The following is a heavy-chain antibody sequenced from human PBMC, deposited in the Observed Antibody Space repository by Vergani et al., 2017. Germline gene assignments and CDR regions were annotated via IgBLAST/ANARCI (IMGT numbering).Heavy chain of an antibody. V-gene: IGHV4-61*01. CDR3: ARSRIYCGAGSPGY. Sequence: QLQLQESGSGLVQPSQTLSLTCAVSGDSLSSGSYYWSWIRQPPGKGLEWMGYVSFRGDTLYVPSVKGRMTISLNTSSNQFSLYLTSVTTADTAVYYCARSRIYCGAGSPGYWGQGTLVTVSS. J-gene: IGHJ4*02. CDR2: VSFRGDT. D-gene: IGHD2-21*01. CDR1: GDSLSSGSYY.